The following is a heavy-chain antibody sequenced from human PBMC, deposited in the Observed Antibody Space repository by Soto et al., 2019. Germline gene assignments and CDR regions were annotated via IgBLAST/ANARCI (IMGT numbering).Heavy chain of an antibody. CDR1: GYTLTELS. Sequence: ASVKVSCKVSGYTLTELSMHWVRQAPGKGLEWMGGFDPEDGETIYAQKFQGRVTMTEDTSTDTAYMELSSLRSEDTAVYYCATSLQLTMIVIPGAKGLDYWGQGALVTVSS. V-gene: IGHV1-24*01. CDR2: FDPEDGET. D-gene: IGHD3-22*01. J-gene: IGHJ4*02. CDR3: ATSLQLTMIVIPGAKGLDY.